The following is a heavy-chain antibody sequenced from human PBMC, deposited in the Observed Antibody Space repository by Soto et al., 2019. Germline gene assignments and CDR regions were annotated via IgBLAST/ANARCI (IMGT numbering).Heavy chain of an antibody. CDR2: IYYSGST. CDR1: GGSINSYY. Sequence: PSESVSLTCTVSGGSINSYYWSWIRQPPGKGLEWIGYIYYSGSTNYNPSLKSRVTISVDTSKNQFSLKLSSVTAADTAVYYCARGPGPGDYWGQGNLVTVSS. V-gene: IGHV4-59*01. CDR3: ARGPGPGDY. J-gene: IGHJ4*02. D-gene: IGHD1-1*01.